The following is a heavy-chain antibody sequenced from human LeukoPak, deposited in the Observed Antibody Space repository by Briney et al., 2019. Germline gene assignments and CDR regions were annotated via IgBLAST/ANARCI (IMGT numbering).Heavy chain of an antibody. V-gene: IGHV3-21*01. Sequence: GGSLRLSCAASGFTFRNYSMNWVRQAPGKGLEWVSSISSSSSYIYYADSVKGRFTISRDNAKNSLYLQMNSLRAEDTAVYYCARDSTASSIAASEEFCDYWGQGTLVTVSS. CDR3: ARDSTASSIAASEEFCDY. CDR1: GFTFRNYS. CDR2: ISSSSSYI. D-gene: IGHD6-6*01. J-gene: IGHJ4*02.